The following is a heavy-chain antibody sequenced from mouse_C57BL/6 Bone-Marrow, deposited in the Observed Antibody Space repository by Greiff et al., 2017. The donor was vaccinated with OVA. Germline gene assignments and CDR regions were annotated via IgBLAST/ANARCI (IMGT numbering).Heavy chain of an antibody. J-gene: IGHJ3*01. Sequence: EVHLVESGGGLVKPGGSLKLSCAASGFTFSSYAMSWVRQTPEKRLEWVATISAGGSYTYYPDNVKGRFTISRDNAKNNLYLQMSHLKSEDTAMYYCARDGPFAYWGQGTLVTVSA. CDR2: ISAGGSYT. CDR1: GFTFSSYA. V-gene: IGHV5-4*01. CDR3: ARDGPFAY.